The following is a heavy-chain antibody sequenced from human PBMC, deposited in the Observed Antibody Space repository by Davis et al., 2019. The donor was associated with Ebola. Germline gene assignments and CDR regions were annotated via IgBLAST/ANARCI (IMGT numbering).Heavy chain of an antibody. CDR2: ISAYNGNT. D-gene: IGHD3-22*01. V-gene: IGHV1-18*04. CDR3: ARSNYDSFGLIVSRGSFDY. Sequence: ASVKVSCKASGYTFTSYGISWVRQAPGQGLEWMGWISAYNGNTNYAQKLQGRVTMTTDTSTSTAYMELRSLRSDDTAVYYCARSNYDSFGLIVSRGSFDYWGQGTLVTVSS. CDR1: GYTFTSYG. J-gene: IGHJ4*02.